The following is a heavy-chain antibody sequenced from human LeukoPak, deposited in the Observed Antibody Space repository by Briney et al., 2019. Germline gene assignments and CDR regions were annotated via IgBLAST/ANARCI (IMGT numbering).Heavy chain of an antibody. CDR3: AREPQYYYDSSGYYSVNWFDP. Sequence: AETLSLTCSLSGYSISSGYYWGWIWQPPGKGLEWIGSIYHSGSTYYNPSLKTRVTISVDTSKNQFSLKLSSVTAADTAVYYCAREPQYYYDSSGYYSVNWFDPWGQGTLGTVSS. J-gene: IGHJ5*02. V-gene: IGHV4-38-2*02. CDR1: GYSISSGYY. CDR2: IYHSGST. D-gene: IGHD3-22*01.